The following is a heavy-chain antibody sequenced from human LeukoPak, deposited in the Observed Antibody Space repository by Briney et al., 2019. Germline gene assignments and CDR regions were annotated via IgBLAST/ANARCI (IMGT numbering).Heavy chain of an antibody. CDR3: AKLRCSGSRDVFDI. V-gene: IGHV3-23*01. J-gene: IGHJ3*02. CDR2: TSASGETT. Sequence: HSGGSLRLSCAASGFTFSSYAMSWVRQVPGKGLEWVSSTSASGETTYHAESVKGRFTISRDNSENTLYLQMNSLRAEDTALYYCAKLRCSGSRDVFDIWGQGTMVTVSS. D-gene: IGHD6-13*01. CDR1: GFTFSSYA.